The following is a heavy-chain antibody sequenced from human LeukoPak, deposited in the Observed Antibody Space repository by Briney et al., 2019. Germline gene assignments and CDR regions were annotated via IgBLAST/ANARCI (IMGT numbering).Heavy chain of an antibody. J-gene: IGHJ4*02. D-gene: IGHD3-22*01. CDR2: ISAYNGNT. Sequence: ASVKVSCKASGYTFTSYGISWVRQAPGQGLEWMGWISAYNGNTNYAQKLQGRVTMTTDTSTSTAYMELRSLRPDDTAVYYCARDTREGNYYDSSGYPDRKWGFDYWGQGTLVTVSS. CDR3: ARDTREGNYYDSSGYPDRKWGFDY. V-gene: IGHV1-18*01. CDR1: GYTFTSYG.